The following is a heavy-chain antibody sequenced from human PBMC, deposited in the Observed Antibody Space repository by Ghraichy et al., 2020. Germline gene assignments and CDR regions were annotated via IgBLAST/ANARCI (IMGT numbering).Heavy chain of an antibody. CDR3: SIGQGRTRFPYYYYYGMDV. Sequence: SETLSLTCAVYGGSFSGYYWSWIRQPPGKGLEWIGEINHSGSTNYNPSLKSRVTISVDTSKNQFSLKLSSVTAADTAVYYCSIGQGRTRFPYYYYYGMDVWGQGTTVTVAS. D-gene: IGHD3-10*01. CDR1: GGSFSGYY. J-gene: IGHJ6*02. CDR2: INHSGST. V-gene: IGHV4-34*01.